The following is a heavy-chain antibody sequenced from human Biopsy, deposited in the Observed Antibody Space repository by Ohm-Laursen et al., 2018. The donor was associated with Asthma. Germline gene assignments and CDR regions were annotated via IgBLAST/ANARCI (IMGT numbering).Heavy chain of an antibody. Sequence: GASVKASCNASGYTFISYAIHWVRQAPGQRLEWMGWINAGNGNTKYSQKFQGRVTITRDTSASTAYMGLSSLRSEDTAVYYCARTYYDFLTGQVIDAFAIWGQGTMVTVSS. J-gene: IGHJ3*02. CDR3: ARTYYDFLTGQVIDAFAI. V-gene: IGHV1-3*01. CDR2: INAGNGNT. CDR1: GYTFISYA. D-gene: IGHD3-9*01.